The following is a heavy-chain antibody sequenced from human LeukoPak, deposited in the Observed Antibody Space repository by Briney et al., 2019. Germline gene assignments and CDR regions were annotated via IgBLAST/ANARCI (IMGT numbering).Heavy chain of an antibody. CDR1: GFTFSSYS. V-gene: IGHV3-21*04. CDR2: ISSSSSYI. CDR3: AKAPILAARPYYFDY. Sequence: GGSLRLSCAASGFTFSSYSMNWVRQAPGKGLEWVSSISSSSSYIYYADSVKGRFTISRDNSKNSLYLQMISLRAEDTAIYYCAKAPILAARPYYFDYWGQGTLVTASS. J-gene: IGHJ4*02. D-gene: IGHD6-6*01.